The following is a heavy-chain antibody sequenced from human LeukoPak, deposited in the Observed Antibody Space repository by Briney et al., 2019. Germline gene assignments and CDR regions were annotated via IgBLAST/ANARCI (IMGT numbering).Heavy chain of an antibody. D-gene: IGHD1-26*01. CDR3: AKDDDVGATTAIDY. CDR2: IWSDGSYK. V-gene: IGHV3-33*06. CDR1: GFTFSRYG. Sequence: PGGSLRLSCAASGFTFSRYGMHWVRQAPGKGLEWVTVIWSDGSYKYYANSVRGRFTISRDNSKSTLYLQMDSLRAEDTAVYYCAKDDDVGATTAIDYWGQGTLVTVSS. J-gene: IGHJ4*02.